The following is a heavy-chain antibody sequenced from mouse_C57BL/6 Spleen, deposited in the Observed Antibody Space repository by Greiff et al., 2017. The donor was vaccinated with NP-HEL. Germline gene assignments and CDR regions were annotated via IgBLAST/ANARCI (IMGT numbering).Heavy chain of an antibody. CDR1: GYAFSSYW. Sequence: VKLMESGAELVKPGASVKISCKASGYAFSSYWMNWVKQRPGKGLEWIGQIYPGDGDTNYNGKFKGKATLTADKSSSTAYMQLSSLTSEDSAVYFCARRGAFTTVVFDYWGQGTTLTVSS. V-gene: IGHV1-80*01. CDR3: ARRGAFTTVVFDY. J-gene: IGHJ2*01. D-gene: IGHD1-1*01. CDR2: IYPGDGDT.